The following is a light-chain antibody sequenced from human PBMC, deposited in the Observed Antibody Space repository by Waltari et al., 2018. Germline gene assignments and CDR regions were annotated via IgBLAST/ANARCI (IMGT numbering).Light chain of an antibody. CDR2: VNSDGSH. J-gene: IGLJ3*02. Sequence: QLVLTQSPSASASLGASVKLTCTLSSGHSSNIVAWHQQKPEKGPRYLMKVNSDGSHTKGDEIPERFAGSSSGSERYRTISSLQSEDEADYYCQTGGQGTWVFGGGTKRTVV. CDR1: SGHSSNI. CDR3: QTGGQGTWV. V-gene: IGLV4-69*01.